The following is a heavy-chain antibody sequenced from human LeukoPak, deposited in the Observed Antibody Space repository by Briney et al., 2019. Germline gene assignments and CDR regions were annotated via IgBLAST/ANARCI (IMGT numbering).Heavy chain of an antibody. D-gene: IGHD5-18*01. Sequence: ASVKVSCKASGYTFTSYAMHWVRQAPGQRLEWMGWINAGNGNTKYSQKLQGRVTMTEDTSTDTAYMELSSLRSEDTAMYYCARRYSYGQCFDYWGQGTLVTVSS. CDR3: ARRYSYGQCFDY. V-gene: IGHV1-3*01. CDR2: INAGNGNT. J-gene: IGHJ4*02. CDR1: GYTFTSYA.